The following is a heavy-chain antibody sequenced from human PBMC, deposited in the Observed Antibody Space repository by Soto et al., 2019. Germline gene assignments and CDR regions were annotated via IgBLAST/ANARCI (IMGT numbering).Heavy chain of an antibody. CDR3: TSDTARVYYGMDV. V-gene: IGHV3-73*02. CDR1: GFTFSGSA. Sequence: EVQLVESGGGLVQPGGSLKLSCAASGFTFSGSAMHWVRQASGKGLEWVGRIRSKTNSYATAYAASVKGRLTISRDDSKNTAYLQMNSLKTEDTAVYYCTSDTARVYYGMDVWGQGTTVTVSS. D-gene: IGHD5-18*01. J-gene: IGHJ6*02. CDR2: IRSKTNSYAT.